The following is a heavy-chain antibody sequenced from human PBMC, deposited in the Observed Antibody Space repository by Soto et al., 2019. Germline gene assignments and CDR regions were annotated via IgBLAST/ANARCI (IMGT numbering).Heavy chain of an antibody. D-gene: IGHD3-22*01. V-gene: IGHV3-23*01. CDR3: ANYRRDSSGYYHIGAAFDI. J-gene: IGHJ3*02. CDR1: GFTFSSYA. CDR2: ISGSGGST. Sequence: GGSLRLSCAASGFTFSSYAMSWVRQAPGKGLEWVSAISGSGGSTYYADSVKGRFTISRDNSKNTLYLQMNSLRAEDTAVYYCANYRRDSSGYYHIGAAFDIWGQGTMVTVSS.